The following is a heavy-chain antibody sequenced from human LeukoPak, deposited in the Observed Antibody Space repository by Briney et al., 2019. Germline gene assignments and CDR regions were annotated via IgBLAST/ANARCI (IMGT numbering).Heavy chain of an antibody. CDR2: IYYSGST. CDR1: GGSISSGDYY. V-gene: IGHV4-30-4*08. CDR3: ARTGYSSSWESGYYYYMGV. J-gene: IGHJ6*03. Sequence: SQTLSLTCTVSGGSISSGDYYWSWIRQPPGKGLEWIGYIYYSGSTYYNPSLKSRVTISVDTSKNQFSLKLSSVTAADTAVYYCARTGYSSSWESGYYYYMGVWGKGTTVTVSS. D-gene: IGHD6-13*01.